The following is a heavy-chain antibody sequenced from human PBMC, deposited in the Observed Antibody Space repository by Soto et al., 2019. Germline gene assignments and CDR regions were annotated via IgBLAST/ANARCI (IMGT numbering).Heavy chain of an antibody. D-gene: IGHD3-10*01. V-gene: IGHV2-5*02. CDR1: GFSLNTGGVG. CDR2: IYWDDDE. J-gene: IGHJ6*02. Sequence: ITLKESGPTLVKPTQTLTLTCTFSGFSLNTGGVGVGWVRQPRGKAMEWLALIYWDDDERYRPSLRSRLNITKDTIKNQVVLTMTNTDPEDTATYYCVRNWRYYGGDYYYGMDALGQGTTVTVSS. CDR3: VRNWRYYGGDYYYGMDA.